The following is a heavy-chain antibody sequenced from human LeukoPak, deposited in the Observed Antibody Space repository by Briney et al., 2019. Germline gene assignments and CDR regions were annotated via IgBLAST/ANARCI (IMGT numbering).Heavy chain of an antibody. CDR2: INPNSGGT. CDR3: ARSLMITFGTDAFDI. D-gene: IGHD3-16*01. Sequence: ASVKVSCKASGYTFTGYYMHWVRQAPGQELEWMGWINPNSGGTNYAQKFQGRVTMTRDTSISTAYMELSRLRSDDTAVYYCARSLMITFGTDAFDIWGQGTMVTVSS. V-gene: IGHV1-2*02. CDR1: GYTFTGYY. J-gene: IGHJ3*02.